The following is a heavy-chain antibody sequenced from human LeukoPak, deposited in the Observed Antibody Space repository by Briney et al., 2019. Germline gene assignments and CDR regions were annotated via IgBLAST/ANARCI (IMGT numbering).Heavy chain of an antibody. J-gene: IGHJ4*02. D-gene: IGHD3-10*01. CDR2: ISSSSSYI. CDR3: ARDRAYGSGSYYT. V-gene: IGHV3-21*01. Sequence: GGSLRLSCAASGFTFSSYSMNWVRQAPGKGLEWISSISSSSSYIYYADSVKGRFTISRDNAKNSLYLQMNSLRAEDTAVYYCARDRAYGSGSYYTWGQGTLVTVSS. CDR1: GFTFSSYS.